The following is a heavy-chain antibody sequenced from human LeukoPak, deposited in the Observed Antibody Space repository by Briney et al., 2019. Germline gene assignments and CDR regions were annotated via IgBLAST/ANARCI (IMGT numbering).Heavy chain of an antibody. CDR2: IYYSGST. CDR1: GGPISSDY. J-gene: IGHJ4*02. V-gene: IGHV4-59*01. Sequence: SETLSLTCTVSGGPISSDYWNWIRQPPGKGLEWIGYIYYSGSTNYNPSLKSRVTISVDTSKNQFSLKLSSVTAADTAVYYCARANWGYYFDYWGQGTLVTVSS. D-gene: IGHD7-27*01. CDR3: ARANWGYYFDY.